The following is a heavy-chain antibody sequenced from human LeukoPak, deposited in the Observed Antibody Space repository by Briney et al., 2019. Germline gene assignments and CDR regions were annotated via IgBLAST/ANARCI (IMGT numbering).Heavy chain of an antibody. CDR3: ARSHGDYGDYEALLDY. J-gene: IGHJ4*02. CDR1: GYTFASYY. Sequence: ASVKVSCKASGYTFASYYMHWVRQAPGQGLEWMGIINPSGGSTSYAQKFQGGVTMTRDTSTSTVYTELSSLRSEDTAVYYCARSHGDYGDYEALLDYWGQGPLVTVSS. CDR2: INPSGGST. V-gene: IGHV1-46*01. D-gene: IGHD4-17*01.